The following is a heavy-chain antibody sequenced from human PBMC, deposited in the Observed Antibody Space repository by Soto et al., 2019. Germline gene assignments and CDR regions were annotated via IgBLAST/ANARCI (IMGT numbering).Heavy chain of an antibody. CDR1: GYSFTTYG. CDR2: ISAYNANT. J-gene: IGHJ5*02. CDR3: ARGENWFDP. Sequence: ASVKVSCKTSGYSFTTYGISWVRQAPGQGLEWMGWISAYNANTHYAQKLQGRVTMTTDTFTSTAYMELRSLRSDDTDVYYCARGENWFDPWGQGTLVTVSS. V-gene: IGHV1-18*01.